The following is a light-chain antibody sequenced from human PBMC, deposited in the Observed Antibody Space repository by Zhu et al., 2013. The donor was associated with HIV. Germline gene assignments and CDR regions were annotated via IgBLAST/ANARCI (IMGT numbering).Light chain of an antibody. Sequence: DTQMTQSPSTLSASVGDRVTITCRASQSIGDWVAWYQQRPGKAPNVLIYAASSLISGVPSRFSGSGSETEFTLTVSNLQAEDFATYYCQQFHHYPWTFGQGTKVEI. V-gene: IGKV1-5*01. J-gene: IGKJ1*01. CDR2: AAS. CDR3: QQFHHYPWT. CDR1: QSIGDW.